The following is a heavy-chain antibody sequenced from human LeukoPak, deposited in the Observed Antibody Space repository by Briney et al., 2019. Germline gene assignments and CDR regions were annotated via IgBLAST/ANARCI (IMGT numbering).Heavy chain of an antibody. Sequence: GGSLRLSCAASGFTFSSYAMSWVRQAPGKGLEWVSAISGSGGSTYYADSVKGRFTISRDNSKNTLYLQMNSLRAEDTAVYYCAKDSTTMIVVVITPLDYWGQGTLVTVSS. J-gene: IGHJ4*02. CDR2: ISGSGGST. D-gene: IGHD3-22*01. V-gene: IGHV3-23*01. CDR3: AKDSTTMIVVVITPLDY. CDR1: GFTFSSYA.